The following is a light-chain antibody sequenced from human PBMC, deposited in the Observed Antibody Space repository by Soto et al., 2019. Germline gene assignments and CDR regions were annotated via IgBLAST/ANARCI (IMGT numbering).Light chain of an antibody. V-gene: IGKV3-20*01. CDR1: QSVSSSY. Sequence: EIVLTQSPGTLSLSPGERATLSCRASQSVSSSYLAWYQQKPGQAPRLLIYGASSRATGIPDRFSGSGSGTDCTRTISRLEPEDFAVYYCQQYGSSLYTVGQGTKLEIK. CDR2: GAS. CDR3: QQYGSSLYT. J-gene: IGKJ2*01.